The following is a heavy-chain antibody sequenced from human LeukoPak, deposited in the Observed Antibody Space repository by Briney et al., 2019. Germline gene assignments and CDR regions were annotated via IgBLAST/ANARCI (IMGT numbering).Heavy chain of an antibody. D-gene: IGHD2-21*02. CDR2: IKQDGSEK. J-gene: IGHJ3*02. V-gene: IGHV3-7*01. CDR3: ARVDCGGDCYSGAFDI. CDR1: GFTFSSYW. Sequence: GGSLRLSCAASGFTFSSYWMSWVRQAPGKGLEWVANIKQDGSEKYYVDSVKGRFTISRDNAKNSLYLQMNSLRAEDTAVYYCARVDCGGDCYSGAFDIWGQGTMVTVSS.